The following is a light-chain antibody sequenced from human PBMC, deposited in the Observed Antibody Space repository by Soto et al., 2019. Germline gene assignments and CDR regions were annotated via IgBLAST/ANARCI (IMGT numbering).Light chain of an antibody. CDR1: SSNIGAGYD. Sequence: QSVLTQPPSVSGAPGQRVTISCTGSSSNIGAGYDVHWYQQLPGTAPKLLIYGNSNRPSGVPDRFSGSKSGTSASLAITGLQAEDEADYYCQSYDSSLSAVFGTGTRSPS. V-gene: IGLV1-40*01. CDR3: QSYDSSLSAV. CDR2: GNS. J-gene: IGLJ1*01.